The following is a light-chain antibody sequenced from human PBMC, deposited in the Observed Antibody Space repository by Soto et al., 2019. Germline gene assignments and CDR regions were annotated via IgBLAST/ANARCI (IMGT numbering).Light chain of an antibody. CDR2: AAS. J-gene: IGKJ1*01. Sequence: DIKRTQSPSSLSASVGDRVTITCRASQTISNYLQWYQQKSGQAPKLLVYAASILHSGVPSRFSGSGSGTDFTLTINSLQPEDFATYYCLQTYTTLTWTFGQGTKVDIK. CDR3: LQTYTTLTWT. V-gene: IGKV1-39*01. CDR1: QTISNY.